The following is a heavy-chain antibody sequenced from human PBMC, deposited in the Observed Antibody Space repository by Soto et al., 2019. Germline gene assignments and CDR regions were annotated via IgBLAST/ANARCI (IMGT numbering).Heavy chain of an antibody. CDR1: GGSINNNGYF. V-gene: IGHV4-30-4*01. CDR3: ARGPSGDKVDY. D-gene: IGHD1-26*01. J-gene: IGHJ4*02. CDR2: IYNSGST. Sequence: SETLSLTCTVSGGSINNNGYFWSWIRQPPGSGLEWIGHIYNSGSTYSNPSLKSRLTISVDTSKNQFSLKLSSVTAADTAVYYCARGPSGDKVDYWGQGTLVTVSS.